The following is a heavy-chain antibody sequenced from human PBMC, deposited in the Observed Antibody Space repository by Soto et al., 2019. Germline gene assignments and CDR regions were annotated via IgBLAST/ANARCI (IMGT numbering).Heavy chain of an antibody. Sequence: GGPLRLSCAASGFTFTSYEMTWVRKAPGKGLEWVSYISSSGSTIYYADSVKGRFTISRDNAKNSLYLQMNSLRAEDTAVYYCAITRSSWYSYWGQGTLVPSPQ. CDR2: ISSSGSTI. CDR1: GFTFTSYE. V-gene: IGHV3-48*03. J-gene: IGHJ4*02. D-gene: IGHD6-13*01. CDR3: AITRSSWYSY.